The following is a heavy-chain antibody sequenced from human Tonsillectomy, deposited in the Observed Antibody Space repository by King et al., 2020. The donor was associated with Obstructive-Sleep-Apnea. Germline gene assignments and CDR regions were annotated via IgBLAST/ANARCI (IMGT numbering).Heavy chain of an antibody. CDR1: GFTFSYHW. CDR3: ARGGASSFDL. Sequence: VQLVESGGGLIQPGGSLKLSCAASGFTFSYHWMHWVRQAPGKGLVWVSQIESDGSTATYADSVRGRFNISRDNAKNTLYLQMNSLRAEDTAAYFCARGGASSFDLWGRGTMVTVSS. CDR2: IESDGSTA. J-gene: IGHJ3*01. V-gene: IGHV3-74*01. D-gene: IGHD1-26*01.